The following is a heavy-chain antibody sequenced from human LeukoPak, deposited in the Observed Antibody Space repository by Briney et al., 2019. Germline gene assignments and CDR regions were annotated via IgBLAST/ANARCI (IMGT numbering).Heavy chain of an antibody. Sequence: GASVKVSCKASGGTVSSYAISWVRQAPGQGLEWMGGIIPIFGTANYAQKFQGRVTITADESTSPAYMQLSSLRSEDTAVYYCARDRGGTSGNWFDPWGQGTLVTVSS. CDR3: ARDRGGTSGNWFDP. D-gene: IGHD3-16*01. J-gene: IGHJ5*02. CDR1: GGTVSSYA. CDR2: IIPIFGTA. V-gene: IGHV1-69*01.